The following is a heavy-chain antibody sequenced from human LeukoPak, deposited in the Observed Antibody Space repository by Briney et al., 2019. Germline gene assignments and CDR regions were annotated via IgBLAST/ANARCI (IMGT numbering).Heavy chain of an antibody. J-gene: IGHJ4*02. D-gene: IGHD3-16*01. Sequence: GGSLRLSCAASGFTFSSYAMHWVRQAPGKGLEWVAVISYDGSNKYYADSVKGRFTISRDNSKNTLYLQMNSLRAEDTAVYYCARDRGLGHDYWGQGTLVTVSS. CDR3: ARDRGLGHDY. V-gene: IGHV3-30*04. CDR1: GFTFSSYA. CDR2: ISYDGSNK.